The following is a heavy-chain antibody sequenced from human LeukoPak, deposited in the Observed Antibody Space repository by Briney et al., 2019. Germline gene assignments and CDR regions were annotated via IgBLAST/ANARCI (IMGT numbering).Heavy chain of an antibody. CDR3: ARGRDLVGATYDY. V-gene: IGHV3-21*04. J-gene: IGHJ4*02. D-gene: IGHD1-26*01. CDR2: ISSSSSYI. Sequence: GGSLRLSCAASGFTFSSYSMNWVRQAPGKGLEWVSSISSSSSYIYYADSVKGRFTISRDNAKNSLYLQMNSLRAEDTALYYCARGRDLVGATYDYWGQGTLVTVSS. CDR1: GFTFSSYS.